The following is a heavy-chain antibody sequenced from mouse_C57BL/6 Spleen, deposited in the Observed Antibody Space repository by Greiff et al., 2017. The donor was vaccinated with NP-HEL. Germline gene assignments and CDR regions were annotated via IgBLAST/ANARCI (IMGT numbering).Heavy chain of an antibody. V-gene: IGHV5-16*01. CDR2: INYDGSST. CDR1: GFTFSDYY. J-gene: IGHJ2*01. D-gene: IGHD2-5*01. CDR3: ARERGIVTTRGVYFDY. Sequence: EVKVVESEGGLVQPGSSMKLSCTASGFTFSDYYMAWVRQVPEKGLEWVANINYDGSSTYYLDSLKSRFIISRDNAKNILYLQMSSLKSEDTATYYCARERGIVTTRGVYFDYWGQGTTLTVSS.